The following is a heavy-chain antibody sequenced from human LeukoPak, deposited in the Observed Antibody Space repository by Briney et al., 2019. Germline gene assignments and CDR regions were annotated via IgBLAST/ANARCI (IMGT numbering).Heavy chain of an antibody. CDR2: ISSSSSYI. J-gene: IGHJ3*02. V-gene: IGHV3-21*01. CDR1: GFTFSSYS. CDR3: ARDFPLTGDYYFGAFGI. D-gene: IGHD4-17*01. Sequence: PGGSLRLSCAASGFTFSSYSMNWVRQAPGKGLEWVSSISSSSSYIYYADSVKGRFTISRDNAKNSLYLQMNSLRAEDTAVYYCARDFPLTGDYYFGAFGIWGQGTMVTVSS.